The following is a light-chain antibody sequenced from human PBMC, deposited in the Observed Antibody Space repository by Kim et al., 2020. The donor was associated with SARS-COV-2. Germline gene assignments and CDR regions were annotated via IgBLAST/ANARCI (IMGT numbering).Light chain of an antibody. Sequence: SWSPGERATLSCRASQSIGTYLAWYQQKPGQAPRLVLYDVSNRATGIPGRFSGSGSGTDFTLTISSLDPEDFAVYYCQQRSDWPLTFGGGTKLEI. J-gene: IGKJ4*01. V-gene: IGKV3-11*01. CDR3: QQRSDWPLT. CDR2: DVS. CDR1: QSIGTY.